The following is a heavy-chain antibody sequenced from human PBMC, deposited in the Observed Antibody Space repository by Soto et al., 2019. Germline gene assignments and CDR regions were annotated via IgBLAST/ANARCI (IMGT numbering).Heavy chain of an antibody. CDR3: ARGGNWSAP. V-gene: IGHV3-7*05. CDR2: IDKGGGEE. Sequence: EVQLVESGGGLVQPGGSLRLSCAASGFSFSNYWMAWVRQAPGKGLEWVANIDKGGGEEYYVDSVRGRVTISRDNAKNPLYLQMNSHTAEDTATYYCARGGNWSAPWGQGTLFSVSS. CDR1: GFSFSNYW. D-gene: IGHD3-10*01. J-gene: IGHJ5*02.